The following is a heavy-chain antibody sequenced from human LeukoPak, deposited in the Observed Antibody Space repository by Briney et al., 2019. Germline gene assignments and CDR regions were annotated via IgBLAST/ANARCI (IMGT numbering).Heavy chain of an antibody. CDR2: MNPNSGNT. J-gene: IGHJ6*03. V-gene: IGHV1-8*03. Sequence: ASVKVSCKASGYTFTSYDINWVRQATGQGLEWMGWMNPNSGNTGYAQKFQGRVTITRNTSISTAYMELSSLRSEDTAVYYCARDSPYPHYYNFMDVWGKGTTVTVSS. D-gene: IGHD3-16*01. CDR1: GYTFTSYD. CDR3: ARDSPYPHYYNFMDV.